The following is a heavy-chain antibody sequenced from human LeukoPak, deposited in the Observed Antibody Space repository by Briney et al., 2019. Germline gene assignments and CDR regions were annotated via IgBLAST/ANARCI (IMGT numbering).Heavy chain of an antibody. CDR2: INPNSGGT. J-gene: IGHJ6*02. CDR1: GYTFTGYY. Sequence: ASVKVSCKASGYTFTGYYMHWVRQAPGQGLEWMGWINPNSGGTNYAQKFQGRVTMTRDTSISTAYMELSRLRSDDTAVYYCATPRAHYDILTGWGGGMDVWGQGTTVTVSS. V-gene: IGHV1-2*02. CDR3: ATPRAHYDILTGWGGGMDV. D-gene: IGHD3-9*01.